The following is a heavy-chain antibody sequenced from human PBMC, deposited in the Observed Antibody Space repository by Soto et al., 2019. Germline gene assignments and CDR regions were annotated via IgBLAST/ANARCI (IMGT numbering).Heavy chain of an antibody. CDR2: ISYDGSNK. V-gene: IGHV3-30-3*01. Sequence: PGGSLSHSCAASGVTFSSYAMHWVRQAPGKGLEWVAVISYDGSNKYYADSVKGRFTISRDNSKNTLYLQMNSLRAEDTAVYYCARDRGGILTGYPLDYWGQGTLVTVSS. D-gene: IGHD3-9*01. J-gene: IGHJ4*02. CDR1: GVTFSSYA. CDR3: ARDRGGILTGYPLDY.